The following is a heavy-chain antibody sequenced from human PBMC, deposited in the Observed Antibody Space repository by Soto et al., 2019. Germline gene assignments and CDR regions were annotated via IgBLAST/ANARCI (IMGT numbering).Heavy chain of an antibody. CDR2: INAGNGNT. D-gene: IGHD2-15*01. CDR3: PRACSGGSCYPRWSLYFDY. Sequence: ASVKVSCKASGYTFTSYAMHWVRQAPGQRLEWMGWINAGNGNTKYSQKFQGRVTITRDTSASTAYMELSSLRSEDTAVYYCPRACSGGSCYPRWSLYFDYWGQGTLVTVSS. V-gene: IGHV1-3*01. CDR1: GYTFTSYA. J-gene: IGHJ4*02.